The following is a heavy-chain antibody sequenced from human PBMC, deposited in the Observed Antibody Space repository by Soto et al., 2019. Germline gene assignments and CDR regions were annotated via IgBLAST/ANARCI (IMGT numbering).Heavy chain of an antibody. CDR2: IWYDGSNK. CDR1: GFTFSSYG. V-gene: IGHV3-33*01. D-gene: IGHD3-10*01. Sequence: QVQLVESGGGVVQPGRSLRLSCAASGFTFSSYGMHWVRQAPGKGLEWVAVIWYDGSNKYYADSVKGRFTISRDNSKNTLYLQMNSLRAEDTAVYYCARDHGGDFDYWGQGTLDTVSS. CDR3: ARDHGGDFDY. J-gene: IGHJ4*02.